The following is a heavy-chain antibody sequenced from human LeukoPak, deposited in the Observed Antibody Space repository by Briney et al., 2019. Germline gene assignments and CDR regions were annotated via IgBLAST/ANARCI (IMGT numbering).Heavy chain of an antibody. J-gene: IGHJ4*02. CDR1: GFTFRSHG. Sequence: GGSLRLSCAASGFTFRSHGMHWVRQAPGKGLEWVAGIWYDGSNEDYADSVKGRFTISRDNSKNTLYLQMNSLRAEDTAVYYCAKEYYDFWSGQNRYDPFDYWGQGTLVTVSS. V-gene: IGHV3-30*02. CDR2: IWYDGSNE. D-gene: IGHD3-3*01. CDR3: AKEYYDFWSGQNRYDPFDY.